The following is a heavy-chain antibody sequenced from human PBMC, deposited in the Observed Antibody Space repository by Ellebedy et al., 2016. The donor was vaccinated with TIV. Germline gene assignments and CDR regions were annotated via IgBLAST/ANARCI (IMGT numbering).Heavy chain of an antibody. J-gene: IGHJ6*01. V-gene: IGHV3-15*01. CDR2: IKTEAEGGTA. CDR3: ARDRAPEGYGMDV. Sequence: GESLKISXVASGFTFSDAWMTWVRQAPGKGLEWVGRIKTEAEGGTAQYAAPLNGGFTISRDDSKNTLHLQMNSLKIEDTAVYYCARDRAPEGYGMDVWGQGTTVTVYS. CDR1: GFTFSDAW. D-gene: IGHD3-10*01.